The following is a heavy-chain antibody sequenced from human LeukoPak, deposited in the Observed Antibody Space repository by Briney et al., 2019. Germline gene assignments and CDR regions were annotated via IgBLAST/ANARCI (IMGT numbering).Heavy chain of an antibody. V-gene: IGHV1-18*01. J-gene: IGHJ3*02. CDR2: ISAYNGNT. D-gene: IGHD6-13*01. Sequence: GASVKVSCKASGYTFTSYGISWVRQAPGQGLEWMGWISAYNGNTNYAQKLQGRVTMTTDTSTSTAYMELRSLRSDDTAVYYCARDYSSSWSHEANGAFDIWGQGTMVTVSS. CDR3: ARDYSSSWSHEANGAFDI. CDR1: GYTFTSYG.